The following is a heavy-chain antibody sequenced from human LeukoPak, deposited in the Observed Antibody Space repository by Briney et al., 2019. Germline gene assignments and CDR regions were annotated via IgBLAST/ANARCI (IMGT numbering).Heavy chain of an antibody. D-gene: IGHD2-15*01. J-gene: IGHJ4*02. V-gene: IGHV4-34*01. CDR1: GGSFSGYY. CDR3: ARARVYCSGGSCYFKALLYYFDY. Sequence: ETLSLTCAVYGGSFSGYYWSWIRQPPGKGLEWIGEINHSGSTNYNPSLKSRVTISVDTSKNQFSLKLSSVTAADTAVYYCARARVYCSGGSCYFKALLYYFDYWGQGTLVTVSS. CDR2: INHSGST.